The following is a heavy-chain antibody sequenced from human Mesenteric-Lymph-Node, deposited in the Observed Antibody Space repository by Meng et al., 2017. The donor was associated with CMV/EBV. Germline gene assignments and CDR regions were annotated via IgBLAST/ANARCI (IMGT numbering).Heavy chain of an antibody. CDR3: ARARTYYYDSSGYYGELDY. V-gene: IGHV3-21*01. CDR2: ISSSSRYI. D-gene: IGHD3-22*01. Sequence: GGSLRLSCAASGFTFSSYSMNWVRQAPGKGLEWVSSISSSSRYIYYADSVKGRFIISRDNAKNSLYLQMNSLRAEDTAVYYCARARTYYYDSSGYYGELDYWGQGTLVTVSS. CDR1: GFTFSSYS. J-gene: IGHJ4*02.